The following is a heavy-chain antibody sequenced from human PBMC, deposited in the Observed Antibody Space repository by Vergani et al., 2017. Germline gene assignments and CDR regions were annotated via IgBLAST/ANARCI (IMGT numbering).Heavy chain of an antibody. V-gene: IGHV4-61*02. CDR3: ARRSGGYYSGGKVNPLRTAFDV. CDR1: GGSISAGYYF. J-gene: IGHJ3*01. D-gene: IGHD2-15*01. Sequence: QVQLQASGPGRVKPSQTLSLTCTMSGGSISAGYYFWSWIRQPAGKGLEWLGHISASGNASHSPSLKTQVSMSVDPAKNQFSLTVTSVTAADTAIYFCARRSGGYYSGGKVNPLRTAFDVWGHGTVVTVSS. CDR2: ISASGNA.